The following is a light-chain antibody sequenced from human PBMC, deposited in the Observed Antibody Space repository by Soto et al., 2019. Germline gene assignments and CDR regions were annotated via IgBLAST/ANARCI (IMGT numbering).Light chain of an antibody. CDR1: QSVNIY. CDR3: QQYDDWLRLT. V-gene: IGKV3D-15*01. Sequence: EIVLTQSPATLSVSAGERVTLSWRASQSVNIYLAWYQQKPGQAPRLLLCGASSRATGIPARFSGSGSCTELNLTISSLQSEYFAVYFCQQYDDWLRLTFGGGTNVDIK. J-gene: IGKJ4*01. CDR2: GAS.